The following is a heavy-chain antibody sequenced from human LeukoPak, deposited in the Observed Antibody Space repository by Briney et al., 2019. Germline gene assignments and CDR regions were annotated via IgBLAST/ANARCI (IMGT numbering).Heavy chain of an antibody. J-gene: IGHJ1*01. V-gene: IGHV4-59*01. D-gene: IGHD3-16*02. CDR2: IYYSGST. CDR1: GGSISSYY. CDR3: ARASVWGSYRYSRFYFQH. Sequence: SETLSLTCTVSGGSISSYYWSWSRQPPGKGLEWIAYIYYSGSTNYNPSLKSRVTISVDTSKNQFSLKLSSVTAADTAVYYCARASVWGSYRYSRFYFQHWGQGTLVTVSS.